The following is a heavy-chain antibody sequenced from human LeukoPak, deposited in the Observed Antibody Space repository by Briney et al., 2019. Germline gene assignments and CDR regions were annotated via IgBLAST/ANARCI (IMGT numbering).Heavy chain of an antibody. CDR3: ARLYCSGGSCYSRYYGMDV. CDR1: GYSFTSYW. CDR2: IDPSGSYT. V-gene: IGHV5-10-1*01. J-gene: IGHJ6*04. D-gene: IGHD2-15*01. Sequence: AGESLRISCKGSGYSFTSYWISWVRQMPGKGLEWMGRIDPSGSYTNYSPSFQGHVTISADKSISTAYLQWSSLKASDTAMYYCARLYCSGGSCYSRYYGMDVWGKGTTVTVSS.